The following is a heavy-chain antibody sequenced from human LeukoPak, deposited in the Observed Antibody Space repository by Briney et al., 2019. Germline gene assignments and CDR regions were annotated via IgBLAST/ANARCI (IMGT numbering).Heavy chain of an antibody. CDR2: IYHSGST. J-gene: IGHJ4*02. D-gene: IGHD2-2*01. Sequence: SETLSLTCAVSGGSISSSNWWSWVRQPPGKGLEWIGEIYHSGSTNYNPSLKSRVTISVDTSKNQFSLKLSSVTAADTAVYYCAAGYCSSTSCRSFDYWGQGTLVTVSS. V-gene: IGHV4-4*02. CDR1: GGSISSSNW. CDR3: AAGYCSSTSCRSFDY.